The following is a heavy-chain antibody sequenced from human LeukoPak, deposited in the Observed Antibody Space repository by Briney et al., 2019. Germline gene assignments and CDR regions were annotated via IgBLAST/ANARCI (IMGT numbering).Heavy chain of an antibody. CDR3: AGHFWTAAATDY. Sequence: SETLSLTCTVSGGSISSSSYYWGWIRQPPGKGLEWIGSIYYSGSTYYNPSPKSRVTISVDTSKNQFSLKLSSVTAADTAVYYCAGHFWTAAATDYWGQGTLVTVSS. CDR1: GGSISSSSYY. CDR2: IYYSGST. J-gene: IGHJ4*02. V-gene: IGHV4-39*01. D-gene: IGHD6-13*01.